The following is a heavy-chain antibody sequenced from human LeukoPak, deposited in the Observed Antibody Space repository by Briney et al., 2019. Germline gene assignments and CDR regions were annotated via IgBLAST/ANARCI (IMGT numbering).Heavy chain of an antibody. Sequence: GGSLRLSCAASGFAFTSHGMHWVRQAPGKGLEWVADTSYDGSKKDYADSVKGRFTISRDDSENTVYLQMNSLRTEDTAVYYCARDRSGTYSVDYWGLGTLVTISS. J-gene: IGHJ4*02. D-gene: IGHD1-26*01. CDR1: GFAFTSHG. V-gene: IGHV3-30*04. CDR3: ARDRSGTYSVDY. CDR2: TSYDGSKK.